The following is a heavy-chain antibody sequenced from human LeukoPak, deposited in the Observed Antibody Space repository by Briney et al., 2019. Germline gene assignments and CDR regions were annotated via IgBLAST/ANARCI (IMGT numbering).Heavy chain of an antibody. D-gene: IGHD2-2*01. J-gene: IGHJ3*02. CDR2: IYYSGST. CDR1: GGSISSYY. Sequence: PSETLSLTXTVSGGSISSYYWSWIRQPPGKGLEWIGYIYYSGSTNYNPSLKSRVTISVDTSKNQFSLKLSSVTAADTAVYYCAREKRYCSSTSCHRDAFDIWGQGTMVTVSS. CDR3: AREKRYCSSTSCHRDAFDI. V-gene: IGHV4-59*01.